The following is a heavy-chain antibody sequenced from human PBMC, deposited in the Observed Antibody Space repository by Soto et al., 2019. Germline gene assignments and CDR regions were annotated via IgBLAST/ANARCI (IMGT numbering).Heavy chain of an antibody. CDR3: PRDFDY. Sequence: PAGTLWFTCAVREGSITIGGYAWSWIRQPPGKGLEWIGCSYHSGSTSYNPCLKRRVTISVDRSKNQFSLELNSLTPADTAVYYCPRDFDYWGQVTLVTASS. CDR2: SYHSGST. V-gene: IGHV4-30-2*01. J-gene: IGHJ4*02. CDR1: EGSITIGGYA.